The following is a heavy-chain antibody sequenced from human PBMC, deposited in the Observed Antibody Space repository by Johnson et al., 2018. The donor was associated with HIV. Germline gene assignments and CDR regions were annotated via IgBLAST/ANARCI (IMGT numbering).Heavy chain of an antibody. D-gene: IGHD1-26*01. V-gene: IGHV3-23*04. CDR1: EFTFTRYA. J-gene: IGHJ3*02. CDR3: ARDWEGYAFDI. CDR2: ISAKGDIT. Sequence: VQVVESGGGLVQPGGSLRVSCVVSEFTFTRYAMNWVRQAPGKGLEWVSSISAKGDITYYSDSVKGRFTISRDNSKNTLYLQMSSLRADDTAVYYCARDWEGYAFDIWGQGTMVTVSS.